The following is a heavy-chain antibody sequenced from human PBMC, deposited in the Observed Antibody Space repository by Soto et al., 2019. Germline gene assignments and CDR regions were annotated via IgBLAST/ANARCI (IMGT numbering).Heavy chain of an antibody. CDR2: VNPILSMS. CDR3: SPSDGSGYRAFDF. J-gene: IGHJ4*02. D-gene: IGHD3-10*01. CDR1: GDTFNFYS. Sequence: QVQLVQSGAEVKRPGSSVKVSCKASGDTFNFYSINWVRQAPGLGLEWMGRVNPILSMSNYAQRFQGRVTMTADKTTTTAYTELRGLRSGDTAIYYCSPSDGSGYRAFDFWGQGALVTVSS. V-gene: IGHV1-69*04.